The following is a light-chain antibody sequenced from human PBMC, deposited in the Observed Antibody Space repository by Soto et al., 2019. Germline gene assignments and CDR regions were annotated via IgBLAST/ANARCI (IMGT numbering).Light chain of an antibody. CDR3: GTWDSSLSAEV. Sequence: QSVLPQPPSVSAAPGQKVTISCSGSSSNIGSHYVSWYQQLPGTAPKLLIYDDNKRPSGIPDRFSGSKSGTSATLGITGLQTGDEANYFCGTWDSSLSAEVFAGGTKVTVL. J-gene: IGLJ3*02. V-gene: IGLV1-51*01. CDR1: SSNIGSHY. CDR2: DDN.